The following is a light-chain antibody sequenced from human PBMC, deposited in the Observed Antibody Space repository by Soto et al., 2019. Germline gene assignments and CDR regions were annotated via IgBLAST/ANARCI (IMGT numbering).Light chain of an antibody. J-gene: IGKJ4*01. CDR1: QGVSRY. Sequence: IQLTQSPSSLSASVGDSVTITCRASQGVSRYLSWYQQKPGRAPILLISAASTLQSGVPARFSGSGSATDFTLSIASLQPEDFAPYYCQQINTYPVTFGGRTKVEIK. V-gene: IGKV1-9*01. CDR2: AAS. CDR3: QQINTYPVT.